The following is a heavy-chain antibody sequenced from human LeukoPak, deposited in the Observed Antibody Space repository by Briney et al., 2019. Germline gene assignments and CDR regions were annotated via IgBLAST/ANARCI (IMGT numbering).Heavy chain of an antibody. J-gene: IGHJ3*02. D-gene: IGHD6-13*01. CDR1: GFTFSDHY. Sequence: GGSLRLSCAASGFTFSDHYMSWIRQAPGKGLEWVSYISSSSSFTNYADSVKGRFTIPRDNAKTSLYLQMNSLRAEDTAVYYCARDRYSSSWFDIWGQGTKVTVSS. CDR2: ISSSSSFT. CDR3: ARDRYSSSWFDI. V-gene: IGHV3-11*05.